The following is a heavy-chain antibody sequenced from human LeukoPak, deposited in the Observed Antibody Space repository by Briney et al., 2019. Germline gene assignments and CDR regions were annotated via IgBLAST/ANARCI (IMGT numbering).Heavy chain of an antibody. Sequence: SETLSLTCTVSGGSISSYYWSWIRQPAGKGLEWIGRFYSSGSTNYNPSLKSRVTMSVDTSKNQFSLKLRSATAADTAVYYCARDGDYQNAFDIWGQGTMVTVSS. V-gene: IGHV4-4*07. CDR1: GGSISSYY. J-gene: IGHJ3*02. D-gene: IGHD2-2*01. CDR3: ARDGDYQNAFDI. CDR2: FYSSGST.